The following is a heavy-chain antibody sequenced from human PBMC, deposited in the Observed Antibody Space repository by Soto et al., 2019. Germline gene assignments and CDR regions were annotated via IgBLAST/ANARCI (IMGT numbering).Heavy chain of an antibody. CDR2: ISYDGSNK. Sequence: GGSLRLSCAASGFTFSSYGMHWVRQAPGKGLEWVAVISYDGSNKYYADSVKGRFTISRDNSKNTLYLLMNSLRAEDTAVYYCARGYFYYSSSHYRHYDY. D-gene: IGHD2-2*01. CDR3: ARGYFYYSSSHYRHYDY. CDR1: GFTFSSYG. J-gene: IGHJ4*01. V-gene: IGHV3-30*03.